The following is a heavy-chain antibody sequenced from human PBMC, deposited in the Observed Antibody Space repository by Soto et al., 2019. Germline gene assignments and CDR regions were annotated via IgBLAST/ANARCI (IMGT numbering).Heavy chain of an antibody. J-gene: IGHJ5*02. Sequence: PGGSLRLSCAASGFDFSNAWMHWVRQAPGKGLVWVSHVNSDGTITTYADSVKGRFTISRDKAKNTVYLQMNSLRVEDSAVYYCTRDQAYSSAAWGQGTPVTVSS. CDR2: VNSDGTIT. CDR3: TRDQAYSSAA. D-gene: IGHD2-21*01. CDR1: GFDFSNAW. V-gene: IGHV3-74*01.